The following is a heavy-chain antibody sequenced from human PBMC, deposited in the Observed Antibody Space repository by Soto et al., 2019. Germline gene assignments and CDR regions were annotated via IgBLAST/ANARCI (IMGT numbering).Heavy chain of an antibody. CDR1: GCSVSSNSAG. D-gene: IGHD3-10*01. CDR2: TYYKSKWNN. CDR3: TGITWFRGMDV. Sequence: SQTLSLTCVVSGCSVSSNSAGWNLIRQSPSRGLEWLGRTYYKSKWNNDYALSVKSRITINPDTSKNQFSLHLYSVTPEDTAVYYCTGITWFRGMDVWGQGTPVTVSS. V-gene: IGHV6-1*01. J-gene: IGHJ6*02.